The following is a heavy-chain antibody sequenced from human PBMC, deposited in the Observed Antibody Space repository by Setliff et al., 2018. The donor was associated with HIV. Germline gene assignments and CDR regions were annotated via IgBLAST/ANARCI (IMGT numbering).Heavy chain of an antibody. CDR3: ARDLSNSFNFDY. CDR1: GFSVSSNY. Sequence: GGSLRLSCAASGFSVSSNYMSWVRQAPGKGLEWVSSISSSSRYRSSADAVKGRFTISRDNAKNSLYLQMNSQRAEDTAVYYCARDLSNSFNFDYWGPGILVTVSS. D-gene: IGHD6-13*01. CDR2: ISSSSRYR. J-gene: IGHJ4*02. V-gene: IGHV3-21*01.